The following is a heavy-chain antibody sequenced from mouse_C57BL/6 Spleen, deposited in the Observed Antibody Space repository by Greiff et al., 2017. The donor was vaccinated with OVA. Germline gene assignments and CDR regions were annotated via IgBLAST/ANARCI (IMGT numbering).Heavy chain of an antibody. V-gene: IGHV1-69*01. CDR1: GYTFTSYW. CDR2: IDPSDSYT. CDR3: ARGGNSLAY. Sequence: QVQLQQPGAELVMPGASVKLSCKASGYTFTSYWMPWVQQRPGQGLEWIGEIDPSDSYTNYNQKFKGKSTLTVDKSSSTAYMQLSSLTTEDSAVYYCARGGNSLAYWGQGTLVTVSA. J-gene: IGHJ3*01. D-gene: IGHD2-1*01.